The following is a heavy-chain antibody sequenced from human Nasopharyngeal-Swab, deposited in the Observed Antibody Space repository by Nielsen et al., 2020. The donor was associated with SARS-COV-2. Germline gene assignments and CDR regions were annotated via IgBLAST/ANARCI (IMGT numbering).Heavy chain of an antibody. CDR3: ARIRRQQLANGVGWFDP. CDR2: IDWDGDK. V-gene: IGHV2-70*01. Sequence: SGPTLVKPTQTLTLTCTFSGFSLSTSGMCVSWIRQPPGKALERLALIDWDGDKYYSTSLKTRLTISKDTSKNQVVLTMTNMDPVDTATYYCARIRRQQLANGVGWFDPWGQGTLVTVSS. CDR1: GFSLSTSGMC. D-gene: IGHD6-13*01. J-gene: IGHJ5*02.